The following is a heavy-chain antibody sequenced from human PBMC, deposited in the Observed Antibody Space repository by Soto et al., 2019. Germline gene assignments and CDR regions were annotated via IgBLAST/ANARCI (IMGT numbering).Heavy chain of an antibody. V-gene: IGHV1-2*04. D-gene: IGHD3-10*01. CDR1: GYTFTGYY. Sequence: DSVKVSCKASGYTFTGYYMHWVRQAPGQGLEWMGWINPNSGGTNYAQKFQGWVTMTRDTSISTAYMELSRLRSDDTAVYYCARGKSIIMVRGTRGYYFDYCGQGSLVTVSA. CDR2: INPNSGGT. CDR3: ARGKSIIMVRGTRGYYFDY. J-gene: IGHJ4*02.